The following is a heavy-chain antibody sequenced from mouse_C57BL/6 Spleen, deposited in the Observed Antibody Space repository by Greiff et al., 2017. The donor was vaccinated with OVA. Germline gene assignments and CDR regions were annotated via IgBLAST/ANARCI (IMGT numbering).Heavy chain of an antibody. CDR2: IWGGGST. CDR1: GFSLTSYG. CDR3: AKHKGDYGSSEYFDV. Sequence: VKLQESGPGLVAPSQSLSITCTVSGFSLTSYGVDWVRQPPGKGLEWLGVIWGGGSTNYNSALMSRLSISKDNSKSQVFLKMNSMQTDDTAMYYCAKHKGDYGSSEYFDVWGTGTTVTVSS. J-gene: IGHJ1*03. D-gene: IGHD1-1*01. V-gene: IGHV2-9*01.